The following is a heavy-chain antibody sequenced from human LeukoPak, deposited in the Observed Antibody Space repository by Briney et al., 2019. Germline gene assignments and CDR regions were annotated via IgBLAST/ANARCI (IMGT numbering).Heavy chain of an antibody. CDR3: ARDLFLSGYPNKDYYGMDV. V-gene: IGHV3-30-3*01. CDR1: GFTFSSYA. Sequence: PGGSLRLSCAASGFTFSSYAMHWVRQAPGKGLEWVAVISYDGSNKYYADSVKGRFTISRDNSKNTLYLQMNSLRAEDTAVYYCARDLFLSGYPNKDYYGMDVWGQGTTVTVSS. D-gene: IGHD3-3*01. J-gene: IGHJ6*02. CDR2: ISYDGSNK.